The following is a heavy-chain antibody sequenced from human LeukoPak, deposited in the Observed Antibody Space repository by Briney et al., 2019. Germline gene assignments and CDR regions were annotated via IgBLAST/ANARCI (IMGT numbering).Heavy chain of an antibody. CDR1: WYTFTTYA. Sequence: GAAVKVSCKASWYTFTTYAISWVRQAPWQGLELMGWIIASNGNANYAQNLQGRLTMNTDTSTSTAYMELRSLRSDEKAVYYCARTGPVGRYWGQGTLVTVSS. J-gene: IGHJ4*02. D-gene: IGHD3-10*01. CDR2: IIASNGNA. V-gene: IGHV1-18*01. CDR3: ARTGPVGRY.